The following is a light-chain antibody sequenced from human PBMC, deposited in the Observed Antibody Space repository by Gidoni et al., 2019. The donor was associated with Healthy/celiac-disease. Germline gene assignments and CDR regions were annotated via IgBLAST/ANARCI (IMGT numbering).Light chain of an antibody. J-gene: IGKJ4*01. V-gene: IGKV3-15*01. Sequence: EIVMTQSHATRSVSPGERATLSCRASQGVSSNLAWYQQKPGQAPRLLIYGASTRATGIPARFSGSGSGTEFTLTISSLQSEDFAVYYCQQYNNWPPLTFXGXTKVEIK. CDR2: GAS. CDR1: QGVSSN. CDR3: QQYNNWPPLT.